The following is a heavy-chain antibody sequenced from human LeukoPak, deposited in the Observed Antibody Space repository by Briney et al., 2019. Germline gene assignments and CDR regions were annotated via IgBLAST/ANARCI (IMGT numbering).Heavy chain of an antibody. V-gene: IGHV4-34*01. Sequence: SETLSLTCAVYGGSFSGYYWSWIRQPPGKGLEWIGEMYHSGSTNYNPSLKSRVTISVDTSKNQFSLKLSSVTAADTAVYYCARNDYGDYAYYFDYWGQGTLVTVSS. CDR3: ARNDYGDYAYYFDY. D-gene: IGHD4-17*01. J-gene: IGHJ4*02. CDR2: MYHSGST. CDR1: GGSFSGYY.